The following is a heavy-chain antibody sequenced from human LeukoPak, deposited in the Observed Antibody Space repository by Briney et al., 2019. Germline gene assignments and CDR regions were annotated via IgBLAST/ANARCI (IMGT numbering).Heavy chain of an antibody. CDR3: AKGLMSGYYDILTGLA. CDR2: ISGSGGST. Sequence: GGSLRLSCAASGFTFSSYAMSWVRQAPGTGLEWVSAISGSGGSTYYADSVKGRFTISRDNSKNTLYLQMNSLRAEDTAVYYCAKGLMSGYYDILTGLAWGQGTLVTVSS. J-gene: IGHJ5*02. CDR1: GFTFSSYA. D-gene: IGHD3-9*01. V-gene: IGHV3-23*01.